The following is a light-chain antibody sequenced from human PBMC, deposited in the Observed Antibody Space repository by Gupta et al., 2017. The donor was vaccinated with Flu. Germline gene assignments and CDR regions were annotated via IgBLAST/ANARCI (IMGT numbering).Light chain of an antibody. Sequence: QSALTQPPSASGSPGQSVTISCTGTSSDVGGYNYVSWYQQHPGKAPKRMRYEVSKRPSGVPDRVSGSKSGNTESLTVSGLQAEDEADYYCSSYAGSNNVLFGGGTKLTVL. CDR2: EVS. CDR3: SSYAGSNNVL. J-gene: IGLJ2*01. V-gene: IGLV2-8*01. CDR1: SSDVGGYNY.